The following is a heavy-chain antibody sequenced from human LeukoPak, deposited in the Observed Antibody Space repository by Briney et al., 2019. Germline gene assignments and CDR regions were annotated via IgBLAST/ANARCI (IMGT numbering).Heavy chain of an antibody. J-gene: IGHJ6*03. Sequence: PGGSLRLSCAASGFTFSSYGMHWVRQAPGKGLEWVAVISYDGSNKYYADSVKGRFTISRDNAQNTLYLQMNSLRAEDTAVYYCARELYYYYMGVWGKGTTVTVSS. CDR2: ISYDGSNK. CDR1: GFTFSSYG. V-gene: IGHV3-30*03. CDR3: ARELYYYYMGV.